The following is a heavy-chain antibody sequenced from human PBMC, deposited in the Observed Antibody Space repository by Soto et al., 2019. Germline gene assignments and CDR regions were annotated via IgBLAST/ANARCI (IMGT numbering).Heavy chain of an antibody. V-gene: IGHV1-18*01. CDR2: ISAYNGNT. Sequence: QVQLVQSGAEVKKPGASVKVSCKASGYTFTSHDITWVRQAPGQGLEWMGWISAYNGNTNYAPQLQCRVTMTTDTSTTTAYMALRSLTSDDTAVYYCARVPNDRMCWFDPCGQGTLVTVCS. J-gene: IGHJ5*02. D-gene: IGHD3-22*01. CDR1: GYTFTSHD. CDR3: ARVPNDRMCWFDP.